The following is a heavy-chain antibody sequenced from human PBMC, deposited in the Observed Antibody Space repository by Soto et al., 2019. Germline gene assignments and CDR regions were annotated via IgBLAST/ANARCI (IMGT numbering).Heavy chain of an antibody. CDR1: GFTFSNYA. Sequence: PGGSLRLSCAASGFTFSNYAIHWVRQAPGKGPEWVAVISYDGSNKFYADSVKGRFTVSRDNSKNTLYLLMNSLRAEDTAVYYCAYDSSGYFDYWGQGTLVTVSS. CDR2: ISYDGSNK. J-gene: IGHJ4*02. D-gene: IGHD3-22*01. CDR3: AYDSSGYFDY. V-gene: IGHV3-30-3*01.